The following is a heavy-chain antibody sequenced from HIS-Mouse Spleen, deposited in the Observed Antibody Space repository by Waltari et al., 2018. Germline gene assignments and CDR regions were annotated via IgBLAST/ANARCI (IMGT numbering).Heavy chain of an antibody. V-gene: IGHV3-21*01. Sequence: EVQLVESGGGLVKPGGSLRLSCAASGFTFSSYSMNWVRQAPGTGLEWVSSISSSSSYIYYADSVKGRFTISRDNAKNSLYLQMNSLRAEDTAVYYCAREGGATKGLGYYYGMDVWGQGTTVTVSS. CDR1: GFTFSSYS. CDR2: ISSSSSYI. CDR3: AREGGATKGLGYYYGMDV. D-gene: IGHD1-26*01. J-gene: IGHJ6*02.